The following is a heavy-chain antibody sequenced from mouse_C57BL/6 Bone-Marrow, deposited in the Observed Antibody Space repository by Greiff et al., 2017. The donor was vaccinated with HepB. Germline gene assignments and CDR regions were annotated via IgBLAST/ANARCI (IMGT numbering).Heavy chain of an antibody. D-gene: IGHD3-2*02. CDR3: ARHELRPFAY. CDR2: ISGGGGNT. V-gene: IGHV5-9*01. CDR1: GFTFSSYT. J-gene: IGHJ3*01. Sequence: EVQGVESGGGLVKPGGSLKLSCAASGFTFSSYTMSWVRQTPEKRLEWVATISGGGGNTYYPDSVKGRFTISRDNAKNTLYLQMSSLRSEDTALYYCARHELRPFAYWGQGTLVTVSA.